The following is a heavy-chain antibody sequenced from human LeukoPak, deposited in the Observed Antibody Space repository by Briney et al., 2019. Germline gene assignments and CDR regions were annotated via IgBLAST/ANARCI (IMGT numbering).Heavy chain of an antibody. J-gene: IGHJ4*02. CDR2: FSGNDGYT. CDR3: AKRSTGYYFDS. Sequence: PGGSLRLPCAGSGFTFSNSILSWVRQAPGKGLEWLSTFSGNDGYTYYADSVKGRFTISRDNSKNTVYLQMNSLRAEDTANYYCAKRSTGYYFDSWGQGTLVTVSS. V-gene: IGHV3-23*01. D-gene: IGHD2-2*01. CDR1: GFTFSNSI.